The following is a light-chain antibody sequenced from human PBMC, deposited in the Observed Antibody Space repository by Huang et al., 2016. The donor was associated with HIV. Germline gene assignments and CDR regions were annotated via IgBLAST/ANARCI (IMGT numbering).Light chain of an antibody. V-gene: IGKV1-39*01. J-gene: IGKJ1*01. CDR2: SAT. Sequence: DIQMTQSPFSLSASVGDRVTITCRASQTISIYLNWYQQKPGKAPKLLIYSATSLQSGVPSRFRGSGSGTDFSLTISHLQPDDFATYYCQQNYDAPPTFGPGTKLDI. CDR3: QQNYDAPPT. CDR1: QTISIY.